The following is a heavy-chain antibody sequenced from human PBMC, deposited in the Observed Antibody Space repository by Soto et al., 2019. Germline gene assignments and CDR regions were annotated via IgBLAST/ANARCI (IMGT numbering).Heavy chain of an antibody. V-gene: IGHV3-30*19. CDR1: GFTFRSYV. J-gene: IGHJ1*01. D-gene: IGHD3-16*01. CDR2: TSYDGSNK. Sequence: QVQLVASGGGVVQPGTSLRLSCVGSGFTFRSYVIHWVRQAPGKGLEWVALTSYDGSNKDYGDSVKGRFTISRDNSRNTVDLQMDSLRREDTALYYCARWGTTGGLDVWGQGTLVSVSS. CDR3: ARWGTTGGLDV.